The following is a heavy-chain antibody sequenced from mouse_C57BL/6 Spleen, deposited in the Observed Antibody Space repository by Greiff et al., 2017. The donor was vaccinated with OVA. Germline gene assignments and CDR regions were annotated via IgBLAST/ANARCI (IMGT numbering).Heavy chain of an antibody. CDR3: TRGSIWEYYFDY. CDR1: GFTFSDAW. CDR2: IRNKANNHAT. Sequence: EVQLVESGGGLVQPGGSMKLSCAASGFTFSDAWMDWVCQSPEKGLEWVAEIRNKANNHATYYAESVKGRFTISRDDSKSSVYLQMNSLRAEDTGIYYCTRGSIWEYYFDYWGQGTTLTVSS. D-gene: IGHD4-1*01. V-gene: IGHV6-6*01. J-gene: IGHJ2*01.